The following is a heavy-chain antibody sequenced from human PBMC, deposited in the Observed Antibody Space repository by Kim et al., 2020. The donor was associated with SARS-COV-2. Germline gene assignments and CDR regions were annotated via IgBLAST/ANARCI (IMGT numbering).Heavy chain of an antibody. CDR2: IYYSGST. D-gene: IGHD3-9*01. CDR1: GGSISSYY. CDR3: AREKYFDYTGNNWFDP. V-gene: IGHV4-59*01. Sequence: SETLSLTCTVSGGSISSYYWSWIRQPPGKGLEWIGYIYYSGSTNYNPSLKSRVTISVDTSKNQFSLKLSSVTAADTAVYCCAREKYFDYTGNNWFDPWGQGTLVTVSS. J-gene: IGHJ5*02.